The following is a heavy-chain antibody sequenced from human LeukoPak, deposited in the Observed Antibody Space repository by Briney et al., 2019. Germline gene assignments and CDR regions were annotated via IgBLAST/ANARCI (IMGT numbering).Heavy chain of an antibody. D-gene: IGHD2-2*01. CDR2: IYHSGST. CDR3: ARQWQSTGFDY. CDR1: GYSISSGYN. V-gene: IGHV4-38-2*01. Sequence: PSETLSLTCAVSGYSISSGYNWGWIRQPPGKGLEWIGSIYHSGSTHYNSSLKSRITISVDTSKNQFFLKLSSVTAADTAVYYCARQWQSTGFDYWGQGTLVTVSS. J-gene: IGHJ4*02.